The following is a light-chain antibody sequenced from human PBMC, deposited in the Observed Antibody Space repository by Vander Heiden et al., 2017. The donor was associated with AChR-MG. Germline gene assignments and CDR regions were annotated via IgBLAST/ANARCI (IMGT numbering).Light chain of an antibody. CDR1: QSVFYSPNNKNY. CDR3: QQDDSTPLT. J-gene: IGKJ4*01. Sequence: DIVMTQSPASLTVSLGERATINCRSGQSVFYSPNNKNYLAWYQQKPGQPPKLLIYWASTRDSGVPDRFSGSGSGTDFTLTISSLQAEDVAVYYCQQDDSTPLTFGGGTKVEIK. V-gene: IGKV4-1*01. CDR2: WAS.